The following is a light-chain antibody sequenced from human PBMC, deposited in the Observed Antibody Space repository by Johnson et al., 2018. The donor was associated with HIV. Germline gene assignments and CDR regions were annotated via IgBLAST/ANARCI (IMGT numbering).Light chain of an antibody. CDR1: SSNIGNNY. J-gene: IGLJ1*01. V-gene: IGLV1-51*01. Sequence: QFVLTQPPSVSAAPGQKVTISCSGTSSNIGNNYVSWYQQFPGTAPKLVIYDNNNRPSGIPDRFSGFKSGTSATLGITGLQTGDEADYYCGTWDSSLSAGGANYVFGTGTKVTVL. CDR3: GTWDSSLSAGGANYV. CDR2: DNN.